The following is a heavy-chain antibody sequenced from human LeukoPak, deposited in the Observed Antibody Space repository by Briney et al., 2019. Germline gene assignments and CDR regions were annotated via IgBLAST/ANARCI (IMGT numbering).Heavy chain of an antibody. Sequence: SETLSLTCTVSGGSISSSSYYWGWIRQPPGKGLEWIGSIYYSGSTYYNPSLKSRVTISVDTSKNQFSLKLSSVTAADTAVYYCARQGVSSGYVSAVDYWGQGTLVTVSS. CDR3: ARQGVSSGYVSAVDY. CDR2: IYYSGST. D-gene: IGHD3-22*01. V-gene: IGHV4-39*01. J-gene: IGHJ4*02. CDR1: GGSISSSSYY.